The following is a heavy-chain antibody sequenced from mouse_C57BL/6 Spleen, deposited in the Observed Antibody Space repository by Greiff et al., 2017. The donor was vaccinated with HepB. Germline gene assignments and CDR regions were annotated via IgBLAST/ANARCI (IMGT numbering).Heavy chain of an antibody. CDR1: GFTFSDYG. CDR2: ISSGSSTI. Sequence: EVHLVESGGGLVKPGGSLKLSCAASGFTFSDYGMHWVRQAPEKGLEWVAYISSGSSTIYYADTVKGRFTISRDNAKNTLFLQMTSLRSEDTAMYYCARGGNYGSPHWYFDVWGTGTTVTVSS. CDR3: ARGGNYGSPHWYFDV. D-gene: IGHD1-1*01. V-gene: IGHV5-17*01. J-gene: IGHJ1*03.